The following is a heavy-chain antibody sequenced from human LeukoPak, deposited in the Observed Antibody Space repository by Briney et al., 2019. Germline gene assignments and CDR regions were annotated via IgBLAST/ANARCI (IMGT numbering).Heavy chain of an antibody. Sequence: ASVKVSCKASGYTFTSYDFNWVRQATGQRPEWMGWMSPNSGDTGYAQKFQDRVTMTRNTSISTAYMELSSRRSDDTAVYYCARDRAGYCSGGSCYGYYYGMDVWGQGTTVTVSS. CDR2: MSPNSGDT. CDR3: ARDRAGYCSGGSCYGYYYGMDV. D-gene: IGHD2-15*01. CDR1: GYTFTSYD. V-gene: IGHV1-8*01. J-gene: IGHJ6*02.